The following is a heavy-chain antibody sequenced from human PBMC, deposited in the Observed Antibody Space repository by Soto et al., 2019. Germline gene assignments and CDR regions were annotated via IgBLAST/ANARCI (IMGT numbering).Heavy chain of an antibody. V-gene: IGHV4-59*12. D-gene: IGHD3-16*01. CDR1: GDSISSYY. CDR2: IYYSGRT. CDR3: ASGSPAFGGLGY. Sequence: SETLSLTCTVSGDSISSYYWTWIRQPPGKGLEYIGYIYYSGRTYYNPSLKSRVTISVDTSKNQFSLKLSSVTAADTAVYYCASGSPAFGGLGYWGQGTLVTVSS. J-gene: IGHJ4*02.